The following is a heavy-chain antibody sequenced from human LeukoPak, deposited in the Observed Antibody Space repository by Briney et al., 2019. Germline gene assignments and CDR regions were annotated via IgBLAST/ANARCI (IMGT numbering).Heavy chain of an antibody. Sequence: EASVRLSCKASGGTFSSYAISWVRQAPGQGLEWMGGIIPIFGTANYAQKFQGRVTITADESTSTAYMELSSLRSEDTAVYYCARAGILCPITFSANFDYLGQGTLVTVSS. D-gene: IGHD2-15*01. CDR1: GGTFSSYA. CDR2: IIPIFGTA. V-gene: IGHV1-69*13. J-gene: IGHJ4*02. CDR3: ARAGILCPITFSANFDY.